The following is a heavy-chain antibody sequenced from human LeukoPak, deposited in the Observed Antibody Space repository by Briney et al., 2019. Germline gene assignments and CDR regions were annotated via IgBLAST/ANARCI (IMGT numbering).Heavy chain of an antibody. J-gene: IGHJ4*02. Sequence: PGGSLRLSCAASGFTFSSYWMTWVRQAPGKGLEWMANIRDDGSDKYYVDSVKGRFTIPRDNAQNTLLLQMDSLRVEDTAVYYCVRHTRRSPGDYWGQGTLVTVST. V-gene: IGHV3-7*01. CDR2: IRDDGSDK. CDR1: GFTFSSYW. D-gene: IGHD1-26*01. CDR3: VRHTRRSPGDY.